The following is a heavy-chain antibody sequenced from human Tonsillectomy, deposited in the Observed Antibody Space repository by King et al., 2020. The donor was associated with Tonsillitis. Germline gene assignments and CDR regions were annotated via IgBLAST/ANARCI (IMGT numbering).Heavy chain of an antibody. CDR2: INSDGSST. Sequence: VQLVESGGGLVQPGGSLRLSCAASGFTFSSYWMHWVRQAPGKGLVWVSRINSDGSSTSYADSVKGRFTISRDNAKNTLYLQMNSLRAEDTAVYYCARVASIMITFWGVIVPQDYYGMDVWGQGTTVTVSS. J-gene: IGHJ6*02. CDR3: ARVASIMITFWGVIVPQDYYGMDV. CDR1: GFTFSSYW. V-gene: IGHV3-74*01. D-gene: IGHD3-16*02.